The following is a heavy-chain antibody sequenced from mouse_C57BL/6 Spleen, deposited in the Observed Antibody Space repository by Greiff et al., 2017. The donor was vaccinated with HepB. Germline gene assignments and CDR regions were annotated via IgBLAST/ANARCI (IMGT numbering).Heavy chain of an antibody. Sequence: VQLQESGAELVRPGASVKLSCKASGYTFTDYYINWVKQRPGQGLEWIARIYPGSGNTYYNEKFKGKATLTAEKSSSTAYMQLSSLTSEDSAVYVCARATAGGNYAMDYWGQGTSVTVSS. V-gene: IGHV1-76*01. CDR1: GYTFTDYY. CDR3: ARATAGGNYAMDY. J-gene: IGHJ4*01. D-gene: IGHD1-2*01. CDR2: IYPGSGNT.